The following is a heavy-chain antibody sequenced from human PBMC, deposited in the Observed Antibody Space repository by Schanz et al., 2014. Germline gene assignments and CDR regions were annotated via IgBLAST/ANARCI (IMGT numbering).Heavy chain of an antibody. CDR2: INPNSGGT. Sequence: QVQLVQSGAEVKKPGASVKVSCKASGYTFTGYYMHWVRQAPGQGLEWMGRINPNSGGTNYAQKFQGRVTMTRDTSISTAYMELSRLRSDDTAVYYCAREGGALAGAGTAKNDSWGQGTLVTASS. CDR1: GYTFTGYY. V-gene: IGHV1-2*06. J-gene: IGHJ4*02. CDR3: AREGGALAGAGTAKNDS. D-gene: IGHD6-13*01.